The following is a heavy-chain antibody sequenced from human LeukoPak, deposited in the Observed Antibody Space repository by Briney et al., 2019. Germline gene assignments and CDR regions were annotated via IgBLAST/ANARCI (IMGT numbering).Heavy chain of an antibody. J-gene: IGHJ4*02. V-gene: IGHV1-2*02. CDR1: GYTFTGYY. CDR2: INPNSGGT. D-gene: IGHD2-15*01. CDR3: ARVHCSGGSCYYYFDY. Sequence: ASVKVSCKASGYTFTGYYMHWVRQAPGQGLEWMGWINPNSGGTNYAQKFQGRVTMTRDTSISTAYVELSRLRSDDTAVYYCARVHCSGGSCYYYFDYWGQGTLVTVSS.